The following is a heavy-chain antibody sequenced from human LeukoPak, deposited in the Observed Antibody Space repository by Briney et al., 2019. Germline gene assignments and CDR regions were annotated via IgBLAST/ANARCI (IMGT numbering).Heavy chain of an antibody. CDR1: GFTFSNFG. J-gene: IGHJ4*02. D-gene: IGHD6-19*01. CDR3: AIDRYSSGWYTFDY. Sequence: PGGSLRLSCAASGFTFSNFGINWVRRAAGKGLEWVSSISSSSSYISYAASVKGRFTISRDNAKNSLDLQMNSLRAEDTAVYYCAIDRYSSGWYTFDYWGQGTLVTVSS. V-gene: IGHV3-21*01. CDR2: ISSSSSYI.